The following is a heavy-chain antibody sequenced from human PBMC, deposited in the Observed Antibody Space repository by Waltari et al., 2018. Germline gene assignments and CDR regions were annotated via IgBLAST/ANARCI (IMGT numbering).Heavy chain of an antibody. CDR3: ARDMRVAVAGPGFFDY. Sequence: DVQLVESGGGLVKPGESLRVSCAASGFTFGTYNMNWVRKAPGKGPGWRSSMSLSGYYINYADSLKCRFTISRDNVNNLLFLHMHGLRAEDTGIYFCARDMRVAVAGPGFFDYWGRGTLVTVSS. CDR1: GFTFGTYN. V-gene: IGHV3-21*06. J-gene: IGHJ4*02. CDR2: MSLSGYYI. D-gene: IGHD6-19*01.